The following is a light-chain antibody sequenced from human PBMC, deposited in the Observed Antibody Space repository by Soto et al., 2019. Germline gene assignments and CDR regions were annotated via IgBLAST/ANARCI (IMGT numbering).Light chain of an antibody. J-gene: IGLJ1*01. CDR2: EVS. Sequence: QSALTQPPSASGSPGQSVTISCTGTSSDFGGYNFVSWCQHRPGKSXKLMFYEVSKRPSGVPDRFSASKSGSTASLTVSGLQAEDEADYYCISYAGSNNYVFGSGTKVTVL. CDR3: ISYAGSNNYV. V-gene: IGLV2-8*01. CDR1: SSDFGGYNF.